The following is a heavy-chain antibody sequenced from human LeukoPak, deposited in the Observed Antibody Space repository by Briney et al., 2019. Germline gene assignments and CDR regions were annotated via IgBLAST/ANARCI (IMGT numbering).Heavy chain of an antibody. D-gene: IGHD4-11*01. J-gene: IGHJ4*02. Sequence: GGSLRLSCAASGFTFDDYAMHWVRQAPGKGLEWVSGISWNSGSIGYADSVKGRFTISRDNAKNSLYLQMNSLRAEDTALYYCAKDRRPYSNYPFDYWGQGTLVTVSS. CDR3: AKDRRPYSNYPFDY. CDR1: GFTFDDYA. CDR2: ISWNSGSI. V-gene: IGHV3-9*01.